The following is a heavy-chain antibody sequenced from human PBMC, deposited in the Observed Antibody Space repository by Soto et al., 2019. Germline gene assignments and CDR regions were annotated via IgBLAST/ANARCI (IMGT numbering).Heavy chain of an antibody. D-gene: IGHD2-21*01. V-gene: IGHV3-21*01. CDR2: ISRINYI. Sequence: EVQLVESGGGLVKAGGSLRLCCAACGFDFNMYSMNWVRQAPGKGLEWVATISRINYIYYADSVKGRFTISRDNAQRSLYLQMNSLRVEDTAVYYCARDLRPVQAYTSDIRGQGTVVTVSS. CDR3: ARDLRPVQAYTSDI. J-gene: IGHJ3*02. CDR1: GFDFNMYS.